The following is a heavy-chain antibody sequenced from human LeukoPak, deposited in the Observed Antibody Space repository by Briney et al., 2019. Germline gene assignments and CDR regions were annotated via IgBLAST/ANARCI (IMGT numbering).Heavy chain of an antibody. J-gene: IGHJ4*02. D-gene: IGHD4-23*01. V-gene: IGHV4-4*07. CDR3: ARDPNSAL. Sequence: SETLSLTCIVSGGSINNYYWSWIRQPAGKGLEWTGRIYTGGTTNYNPSLKSRVTISVDTSKNQFSLRLSSVTAADTAVYYCARDPNSALWGQGTLVTVSS. CDR2: IYTGGTT. CDR1: GGSINNYY.